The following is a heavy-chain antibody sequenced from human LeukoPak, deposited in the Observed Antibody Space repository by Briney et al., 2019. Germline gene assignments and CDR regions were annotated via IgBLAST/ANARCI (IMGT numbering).Heavy chain of an antibody. CDR2: IYSGGSR. V-gene: IGHV3-53*01. J-gene: IGHJ4*02. CDR3: AQGARGSYDYDN. CDR1: GFTVSSNY. D-gene: IGHD3-16*01. Sequence: GGSLRLSCAASGFTVSSNYMSWVRQAPGKGLEWVSVIYSGGSRYYADSVKGRFTNSRDVSQNTVYLQMNSLRAEDTAVYYCAQGARGSYDYDNWGQGTLVTVSS.